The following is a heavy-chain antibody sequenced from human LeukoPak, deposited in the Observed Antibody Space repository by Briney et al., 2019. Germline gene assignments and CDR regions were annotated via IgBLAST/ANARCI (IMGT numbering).Heavy chain of an antibody. D-gene: IGHD6-13*01. CDR2: IYYSGST. Sequence: PSETLSLTCTVSGGSISSYYWSWIRQPPGKGLEWIGYIYYSGSTNYNPSLKSRVTISVDTSKNQFSLKLSSVTAADTAVYYCARHSYSSSWPLDYWGQGTLVTVSS. CDR1: GGSISSYY. CDR3: ARHSYSSSWPLDY. J-gene: IGHJ4*02. V-gene: IGHV4-59*08.